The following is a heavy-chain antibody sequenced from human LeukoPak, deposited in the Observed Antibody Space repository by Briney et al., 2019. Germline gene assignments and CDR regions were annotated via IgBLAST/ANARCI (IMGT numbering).Heavy chain of an antibody. CDR1: GGSFSGYY. J-gene: IGHJ6*03. V-gene: IGHV4-34*01. Sequence: SETLSLTCAVYGGSFSGYYWGWIRQTPGKGLEWIGEINHGGSTNYNPPLKSRVTMSVDTSKNQFSLNLASVTAADTAVYYCARASDNDDYSLDYFYYMDVWGEGTTVTVSS. CDR3: ARASDNDDYSLDYFYYMDV. D-gene: IGHD4-17*01. CDR2: INHGGST.